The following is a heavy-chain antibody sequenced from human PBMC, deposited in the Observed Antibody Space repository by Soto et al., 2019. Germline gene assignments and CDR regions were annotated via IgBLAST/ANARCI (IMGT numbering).Heavy chain of an antibody. CDR1: GGSISSYY. D-gene: IGHD2-15*01. CDR3: ARVLDCSGGSCWDY. V-gene: IGHV4-4*07. Sequence: QVQLQESGPGLVKPSETLSLTCTVSGGSISSYYWSWIRQPAGKGLEWIGRIYTSGSTTYNPSLKSRVTMSVDTSKNQFSLRLSSVTAADTAVYYCARVLDCSGGSCWDYWGQGTLVTVSS. J-gene: IGHJ4*02. CDR2: IYTSGST.